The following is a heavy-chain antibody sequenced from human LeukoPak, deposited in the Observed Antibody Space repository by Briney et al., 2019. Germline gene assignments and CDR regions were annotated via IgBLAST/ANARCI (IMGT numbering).Heavy chain of an antibody. CDR2: ISSSGSTI. Sequence: QTGGSLRLSCAASGFTFSSYEMNWVRQAPGKGLEWVSYISSSGSTIYYADSVKGRFTISRDNAKNSLYLQMNSLRAEDTAVYYCARDRGPVVVADLDYWGQGTLVTVSS. D-gene: IGHD2-21*01. CDR3: ARDRGPVVVADLDY. CDR1: GFTFSSYE. J-gene: IGHJ4*02. V-gene: IGHV3-48*03.